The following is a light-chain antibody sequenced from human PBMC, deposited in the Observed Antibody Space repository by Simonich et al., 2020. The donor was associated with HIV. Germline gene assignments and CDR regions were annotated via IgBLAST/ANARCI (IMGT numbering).Light chain of an antibody. CDR2: AAS. V-gene: IGKV1-NL1*01. CDR3: QQSYSTPYT. Sequence: DIQMTQSPSSLSASVGDRVTITCRASQAISNSLAWYQQKPGKAPKLLLFAASRLESGVPSRFSGSGSGTDYTLTISSLQPEDFATYYCQQSYSTPYTFGQGTKLEIK. J-gene: IGKJ2*01. CDR1: QAISNS.